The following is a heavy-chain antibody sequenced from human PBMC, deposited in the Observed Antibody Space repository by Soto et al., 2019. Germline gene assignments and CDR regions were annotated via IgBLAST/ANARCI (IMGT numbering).Heavy chain of an antibody. D-gene: IGHD3-10*01. CDR1: GFTFSSYA. J-gene: IGHJ3*02. Sequence: GGSLRLSCAASGFTFSSYAMSWVRQAPGKGLEWVSAISGSGGSTYYADSVKGRFTISRDNSKNTLYLQMNSLRAEDTAVYYCAKDRELLWFGESGVAFDIWGQGTMVTVSS. V-gene: IGHV3-23*01. CDR2: ISGSGGST. CDR3: AKDRELLWFGESGVAFDI.